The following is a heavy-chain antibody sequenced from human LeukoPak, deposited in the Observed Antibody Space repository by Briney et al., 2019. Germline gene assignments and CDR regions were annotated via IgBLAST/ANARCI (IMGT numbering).Heavy chain of an antibody. CDR1: GFTFSSYA. CDR2: ISSSGGST. CDR3: ANQARRTGYYFDN. J-gene: IGHJ4*02. Sequence: GGSLRLSCAASGFTFSSYAMSWVRRAPGKGLEWVSSISSSGGSTYYADSVKGRFTVSRDNSKNTLYLQMSSLRAEDTAVYYCANQARRTGYYFDNWSQGTLVTVSS. V-gene: IGHV3-23*01.